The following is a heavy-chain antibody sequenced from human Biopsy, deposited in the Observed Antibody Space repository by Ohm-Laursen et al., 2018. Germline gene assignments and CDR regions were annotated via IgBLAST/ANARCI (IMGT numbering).Heavy chain of an antibody. D-gene: IGHD6-19*01. CDR2: IFKDGNT. V-gene: IGHV4-38-2*01. CDR1: GYSISSDYR. J-gene: IGHJ4*02. CDR3: ARVGSGWAPFDK. Sequence: TLSLTCAVSGYSISSDYRWGWIRQAPGKTLEWLGNIFKDGNTHYNPSLRSRLIISIDTSKNQFSLMMTSVSGADTAVYFCARVGSGWAPFDKWGPGTLVTVSS.